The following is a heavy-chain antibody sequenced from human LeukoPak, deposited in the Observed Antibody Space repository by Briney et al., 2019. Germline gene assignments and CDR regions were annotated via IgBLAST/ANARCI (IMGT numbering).Heavy chain of an antibody. V-gene: IGHV3-43*02. CDR1: GFTFDDYA. CDR2: ISGDGGST. CDR3: AKAPNDYGDYVYYFDY. J-gene: IGHJ4*02. Sequence: GGSLRLSCAASGFTFDDYAMHWVRQAPGKGLEWVSLISGDGGSTYYADSVKGRFTISRDNSKNSLYLQMNSLRTEDSACYYCAKAPNDYGDYVYYFDYWGQGTLVTVSS. D-gene: IGHD4-17*01.